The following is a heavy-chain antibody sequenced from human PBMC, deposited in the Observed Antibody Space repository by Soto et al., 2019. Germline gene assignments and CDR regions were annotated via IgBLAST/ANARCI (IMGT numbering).Heavy chain of an antibody. CDR3: AKDGSWDGGGVES. CDR1: GVTFSSYA. Sequence: QVQLVQSGAELKKPGSSVKVSCSASGVTFSSYAFTWVRQAPGQGLEWMGNIIPVFRTSNYAQGFQGRLTISADEATNTIYMELSSLRSEATAFYFCAKDGSWDGGGVESWGQGTLVIVSS. V-gene: IGHV1-69*18. D-gene: IGHD3-16*01. CDR2: IIPVFRTS. J-gene: IGHJ4*02.